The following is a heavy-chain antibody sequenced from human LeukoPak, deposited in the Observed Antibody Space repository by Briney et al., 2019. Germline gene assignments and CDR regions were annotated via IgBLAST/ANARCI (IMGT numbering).Heavy chain of an antibody. Sequence: GGSLRLSCAASGFSFDDYAMHWVRQGPGKGLEWVSGISWDSAAKGYADSVRGRFIVSRDNARQSFFLEMKSLRVEDTAVYYCATYDNWVAGDVWGQGTTVSVSS. CDR1: GFSFDDYA. D-gene: IGHD5-24*01. CDR2: ISWDSAAK. J-gene: IGHJ6*02. CDR3: ATYDNWVAGDV. V-gene: IGHV3-9*01.